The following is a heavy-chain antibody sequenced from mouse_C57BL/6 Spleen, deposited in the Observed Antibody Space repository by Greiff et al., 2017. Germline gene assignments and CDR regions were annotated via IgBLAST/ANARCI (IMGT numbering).Heavy chain of an antibody. Sequence: EVKLMESGPGLVKPSQSLSLTCSVTGYSITSGYYWNWIRQFPGNKLEWMGYISYDGSNNYNPSLKNRISITRDTSKNQFFLKLNSVTTEDTATYYCARGIYYYGSDWYFDVWGTGTTVTVSS. CDR1: GYSITSGYY. J-gene: IGHJ1*03. V-gene: IGHV3-6*01. CDR2: ISYDGSN. CDR3: ARGIYYYGSDWYFDV. D-gene: IGHD1-1*01.